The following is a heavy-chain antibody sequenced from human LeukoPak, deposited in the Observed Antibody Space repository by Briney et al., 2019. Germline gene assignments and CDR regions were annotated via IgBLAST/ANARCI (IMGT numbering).Heavy chain of an antibody. Sequence: GGSLRLSCAASGFTFSSYEMNWVRQAPGKGLEWVSYISSSGSTIYYADSVKGRFTTSRDNAKNSLYLQMNSLRAEDTAVYYCAKSRDLGPLDYWGQGTLVTVSS. D-gene: IGHD2-21*02. J-gene: IGHJ4*02. CDR3: AKSRDLGPLDY. V-gene: IGHV3-48*03. CDR2: ISSSGSTI. CDR1: GFTFSSYE.